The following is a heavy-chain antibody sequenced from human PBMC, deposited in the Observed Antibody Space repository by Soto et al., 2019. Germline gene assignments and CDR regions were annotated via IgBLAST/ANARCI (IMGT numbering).Heavy chain of an antibody. CDR1: GFIFSSYV. D-gene: IGHD2-15*01. V-gene: IGHV3-30*18. CDR3: AKDRRCSGGSCYYGMDV. J-gene: IGHJ6*02. Sequence: GGSLRLSCAASGFIFSSYVMHWVRQAPGKGLEWVALISYDGTYKYYADSVKGRFTISRDNSKNTLDLQMNSLRAEDTAVFYCAKDRRCSGGSCYYGMDVWGQGTTVTVSS. CDR2: ISYDGTYK.